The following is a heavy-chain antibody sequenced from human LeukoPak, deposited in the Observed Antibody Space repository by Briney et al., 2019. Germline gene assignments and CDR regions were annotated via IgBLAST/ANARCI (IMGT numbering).Heavy chain of an antibody. V-gene: IGHV1-2*02. Sequence: ASVKVSCKASGYTFTGYYMHWVRQAPGQGLEWMGWINPNSGGTNYAQNFQGRVTMTRDTSISPAYMELSRLRSDDTAVYYCARVPHMGSGSWGFDYWGQGTLVTVSS. D-gene: IGHD6-13*01. CDR3: ARVPHMGSGSWGFDY. CDR1: GYTFTGYY. J-gene: IGHJ4*02. CDR2: INPNSGGT.